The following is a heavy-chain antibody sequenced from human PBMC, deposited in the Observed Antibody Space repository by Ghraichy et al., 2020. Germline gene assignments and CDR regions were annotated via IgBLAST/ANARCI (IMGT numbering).Heavy chain of an antibody. J-gene: IGHJ4*01. D-gene: IGHD6-6*01. V-gene: IGHV3-30*18. CDR2: ISYDGSNK. Sequence: VAVISYDGSNKYYADSVKGRCTISRDNSKNTLYLQMNSLRAEDTAVYYCAKDYTKYSSSYYFDYWG. CDR3: AKDYTKYSSSYYFDY.